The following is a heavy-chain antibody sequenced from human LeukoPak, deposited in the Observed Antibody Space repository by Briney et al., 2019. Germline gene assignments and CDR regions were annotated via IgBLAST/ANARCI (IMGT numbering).Heavy chain of an antibody. Sequence: ASVKVSCKASGYTFTNYDINWVRQATGQGLELMGWMNPNSGNTGYAQKFRGRVTMTRNTSISTAYMELSSLRSEDTAVYYCARGRLGVVITRLARNYMDVWGKGTTVTVSS. CDR1: GYTFTNYD. D-gene: IGHD3-3*01. J-gene: IGHJ6*03. CDR3: ARGRLGVVITRLARNYMDV. V-gene: IGHV1-8*01. CDR2: MNPNSGNT.